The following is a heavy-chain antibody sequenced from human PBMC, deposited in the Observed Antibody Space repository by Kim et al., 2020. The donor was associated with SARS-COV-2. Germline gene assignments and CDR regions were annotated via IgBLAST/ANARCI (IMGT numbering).Heavy chain of an antibody. CDR3: ARHVRDYYYGMDV. Sequence: YSPSFQGQVTISADKSISTAYLQWSSLKASDTAMYYCARHVRDYYYGMDVWGQGTTVTVSS. J-gene: IGHJ6*02. V-gene: IGHV5-51*01.